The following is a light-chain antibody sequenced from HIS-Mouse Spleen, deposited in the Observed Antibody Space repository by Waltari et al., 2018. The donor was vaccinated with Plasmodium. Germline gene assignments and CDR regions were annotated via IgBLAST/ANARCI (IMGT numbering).Light chain of an antibody. V-gene: IGLV3-10*01. CDR3: YSTDSSGNHRV. J-gene: IGLJ3*02. Sequence: SYELTHPLSVSLFPAQTARLPCPRGAFHKKYAHSYQQKSGQAPVLVIDEDSKQPPGIPGRFSGSSSGTMATLTISGAQVEDEADYYCYSTDSSGNHRVFGGGTKLTVL. CDR2: EDS. CDR1: AFHKKY.